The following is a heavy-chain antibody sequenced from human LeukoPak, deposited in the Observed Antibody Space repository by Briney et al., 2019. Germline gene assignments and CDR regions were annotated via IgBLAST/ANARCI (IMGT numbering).Heavy chain of an antibody. D-gene: IGHD5-12*01. J-gene: IGHJ4*02. Sequence: GASVKVSCKASGGTFSNYAISWVRQAPGQGLEWMGRIIPILGIANYAQKFQGRVTITADKSTSTAYTELSSLRSENTAVYYCARLYSGYDSFDYLGQGTLVTVSS. V-gene: IGHV1-69*04. CDR2: IIPILGIA. CDR1: GGTFSNYA. CDR3: ARLYSGYDSFDY.